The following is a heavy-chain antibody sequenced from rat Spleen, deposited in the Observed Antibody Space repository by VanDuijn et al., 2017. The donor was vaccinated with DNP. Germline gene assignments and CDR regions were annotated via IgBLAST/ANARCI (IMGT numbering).Heavy chain of an antibody. V-gene: IGHV5-31*01. CDR3: ARNYYSSYIYYFDY. J-gene: IGHJ2*01. D-gene: IGHD1-2*01. Sequence: EVQVVESGGDLVQPGRSLKLSCVVSGFIFNNYRMTWIRQVPGKGLEWVASISSRGGSTYYPDSVKGRFTIFRDNAKNTLYLQMNSLRSEDTATYYCARNYYSSYIYYFDYWGQGVMVTVSS. CDR1: GFIFNNYR. CDR2: ISSRGGST.